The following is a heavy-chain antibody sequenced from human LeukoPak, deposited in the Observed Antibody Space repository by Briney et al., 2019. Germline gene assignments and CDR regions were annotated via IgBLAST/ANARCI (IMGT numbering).Heavy chain of an antibody. J-gene: IGHJ4*02. CDR3: ARVFRPAAEGRYYFDY. CDR2: IYYSGST. CDR1: GGSITDHY. D-gene: IGHD6-13*01. V-gene: IGHV4-59*11. Sequence: SETLSLTCTVSGGSITDHYWSWIRQPPGKGLEWIGYIYYSGSTNYNPSLKSRVTISVDTSKNQFSLKLSSVTAADTAVYYCARVFRPAAEGRYYFDYWGQGTLVTVSS.